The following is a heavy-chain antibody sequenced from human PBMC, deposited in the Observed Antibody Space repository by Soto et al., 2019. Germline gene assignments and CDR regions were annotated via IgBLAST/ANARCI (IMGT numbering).Heavy chain of an antibody. CDR3: ARGFVGRYNYYGSGSFSPYYYYGMDV. D-gene: IGHD3-10*01. CDR1: GGSFSGYY. V-gene: IGHV4-34*01. Sequence: QVQLQQWGAGLLKPSETLSLTCAVYGGSFSGYYWSWIRQPPGKGLEWIGEINHSGSTNYNPSLKSRVTISVDTSKNQSSLKLSSVTAADTAVYYCARGFVGRYNYYGSGSFSPYYYYGMDVWGQGTTVTVSS. J-gene: IGHJ6*02. CDR2: INHSGST.